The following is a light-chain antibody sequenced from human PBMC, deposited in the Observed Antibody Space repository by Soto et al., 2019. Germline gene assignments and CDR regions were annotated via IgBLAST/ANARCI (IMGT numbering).Light chain of an antibody. CDR2: DVS. Sequence: QSALTQPRSVSGSPGQSVTISCTGTSSDVGGYNYVSWYQQHPGKAPKLMIYDVSKRPSGVPDRFSGSKSGNTASLTISGLQAEDEADYYCCSYAGIYVFGTGTQLTVL. J-gene: IGLJ1*01. CDR3: CSYAGIYV. CDR1: SSDVGGYNY. V-gene: IGLV2-11*01.